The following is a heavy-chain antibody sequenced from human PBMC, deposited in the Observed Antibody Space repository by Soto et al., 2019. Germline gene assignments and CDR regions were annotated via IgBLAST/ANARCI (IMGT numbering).Heavy chain of an antibody. J-gene: IGHJ5*02. Sequence: GASVKVSCKASGYTFTSYYMHWVRQAPGQGLEWMGIINPSGGSTSYAQKFQGRVTMTRDTSTSTVYMELSSLRSEDTAVYYCARDEGGSSWYPRWFDPWGQGTLVTVPQ. CDR3: ARDEGGSSWYPRWFDP. D-gene: IGHD6-13*01. CDR1: GYTFTSYY. CDR2: INPSGGST. V-gene: IGHV1-46*01.